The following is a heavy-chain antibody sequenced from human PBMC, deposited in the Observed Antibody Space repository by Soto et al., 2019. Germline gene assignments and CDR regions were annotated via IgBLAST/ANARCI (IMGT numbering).Heavy chain of an antibody. CDR2: IYWNDDK. D-gene: IGHD6-19*01. J-gene: IGHJ5*02. V-gene: IGHV2-5*01. Sequence: QITLKESGPTLVKPTQTLTLTFIFSGFSLRTSGVGVCWIRPPPGKALEWLGFIYWNDDKRYSTSRKSRLTITNDTSNNQVVLTMTNMDPVDTAPYDCATSGSSGWYGWFAHWCHGTLVTVS. CDR3: ATSGSSGWYGWFAH. CDR1: GFSLRTSGVG.